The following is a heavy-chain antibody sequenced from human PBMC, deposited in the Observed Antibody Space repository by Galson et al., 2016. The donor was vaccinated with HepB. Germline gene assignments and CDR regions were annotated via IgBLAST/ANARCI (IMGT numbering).Heavy chain of an antibody. Sequence: SLRLSCAASGFSVSTNYMSWVRQAPGKGLEWVSVLHSLGSTYYADSVKGRFTISRDNSRNTLNLEMKSLRADDTAVYYCARKSDTYRYDGDFWGQGTLVTVSS. CDR3: ARKSDTYRYDGDF. CDR1: GFSVSTNY. V-gene: IGHV3-53*01. CDR2: LHSLGST. D-gene: IGHD3-16*02. J-gene: IGHJ4*02.